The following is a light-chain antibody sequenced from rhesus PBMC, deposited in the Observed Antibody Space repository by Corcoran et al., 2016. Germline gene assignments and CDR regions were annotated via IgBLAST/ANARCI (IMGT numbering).Light chain of an antibody. V-gene: IGKV3-24*04. Sequence: ETVVTQSPATLSLSPGERATLSCRASQSVGSYLAWYQQKPGQAPRLLIYGTSRRATGIPDRFRGRGSGTDFTLTISSLEPEDVGVYYCQQSSNLFTFGPGTKLDIK. CDR3: QQSSNLFT. CDR1: QSVGSY. J-gene: IGKJ3*01. CDR2: GTS.